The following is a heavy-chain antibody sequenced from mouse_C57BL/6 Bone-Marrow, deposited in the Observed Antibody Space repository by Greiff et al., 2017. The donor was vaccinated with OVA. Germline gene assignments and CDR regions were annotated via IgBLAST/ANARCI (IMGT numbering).Heavy chain of an antibody. Sequence: QVQLKQPGAELVKPGASVKLSCKASGYTFTSYWMHWVKQRPGQGLEWIGMIHPNSGSTNYNEKFKSKATLTVDKSSSTAYMQLSSLTSADSAVYYGARPPYYYGSSHWYFDVWGTGTTVTVSS. CDR3: ARPPYYYGSSHWYFDV. V-gene: IGHV1-64*01. D-gene: IGHD1-1*01. CDR1: GYTFTSYW. CDR2: IHPNSGST. J-gene: IGHJ1*03.